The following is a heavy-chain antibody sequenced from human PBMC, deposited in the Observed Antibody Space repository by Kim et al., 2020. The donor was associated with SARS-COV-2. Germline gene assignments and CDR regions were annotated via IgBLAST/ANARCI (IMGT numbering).Heavy chain of an antibody. J-gene: IGHJ4*02. V-gene: IGHV1-3*01. Sequence: SQKFQGRVTSTRDTSASTAYMELSSLRSEDTAVYYCARDPMDIVATTTFDYWGQGTLVTVSS. D-gene: IGHD5-12*01. CDR3: ARDPMDIVATTTFDY.